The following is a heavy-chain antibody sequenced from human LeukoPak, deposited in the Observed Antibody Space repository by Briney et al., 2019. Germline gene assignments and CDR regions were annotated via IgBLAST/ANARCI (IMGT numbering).Heavy chain of an antibody. CDR2: IYITGST. D-gene: IGHD3-22*01. J-gene: IGHJ4*02. CDR3: ARVHYYDNSGYWFFDC. CDR1: GGSISNYC. V-gene: IGHV4-4*07. Sequence: SETLSLTCTVSGGSISNYCWSWIRQSAGKGLEWIGRIYITGSTNYNPSLKSRVSMSLDTSKNQLSLKLSSVTAADTAVYYCARVHYYDNSGYWFFDCWGQGTLVTVSS.